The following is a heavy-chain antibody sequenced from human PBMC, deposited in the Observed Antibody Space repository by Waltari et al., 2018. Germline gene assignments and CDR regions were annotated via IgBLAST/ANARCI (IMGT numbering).Heavy chain of an antibody. CDR2: ISSSSQTI. D-gene: IGHD5-18*01. V-gene: IGHV3-48*01. J-gene: IGHJ5*02. CDR3: ARDSEPGGYTFSPPPDS. Sequence: EVQLVESGGGWVQQGGSLSLSCAASGFSFSVYSLNWVRQAPGKGLEWISYISSSSQTIYYAASLKGRFTVSRDNARNSLLLQMRSLRVDDTAVYFCARDSEPGGYTFSPPPDSWGQGTMVAVSS. CDR1: GFSFSVYS.